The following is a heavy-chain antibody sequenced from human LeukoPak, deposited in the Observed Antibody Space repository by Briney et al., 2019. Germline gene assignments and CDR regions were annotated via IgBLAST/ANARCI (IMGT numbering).Heavy chain of an antibody. D-gene: IGHD3-3*01. V-gene: IGHV4-59*01. Sequence: PSETLSLTCTVSGGSISSDYWSWIRQPPGRGLEWIGYIYYSGTTNYNPSLKSRVTISVDTSKKYFSLNLSSVTAADTAVYYCARSGAIRFLERYFDLWGRGTLVTVSS. J-gene: IGHJ2*01. CDR1: GGSISSDY. CDR2: IYYSGTT. CDR3: ARSGAIRFLERYFDL.